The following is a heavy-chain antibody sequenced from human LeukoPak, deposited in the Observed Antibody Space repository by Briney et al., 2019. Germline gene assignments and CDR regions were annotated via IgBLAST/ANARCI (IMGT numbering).Heavy chain of an antibody. V-gene: IGHV3-33*06. J-gene: IGHJ4*02. CDR2: IWHDGSNK. Sequence: PVGSLRLSCAASGFTFSNYGMHWVRQAPGRGLEWVAVIWHDGSNKYYADSVKGRFTISRDNSKNTLYLQMNSLRVEDTAMYYCANGFDYWGQGTLVTVSS. CDR1: GFTFSNYG. CDR3: ANGFDY.